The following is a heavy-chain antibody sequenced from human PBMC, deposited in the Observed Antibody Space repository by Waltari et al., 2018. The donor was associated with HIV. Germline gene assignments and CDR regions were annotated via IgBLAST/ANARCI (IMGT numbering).Heavy chain of an antibody. J-gene: IGHJ3*02. Sequence: QLVESGGALVQPGRSLRLSCVASGFSFGDYAMYWVRQPPGKGLEGVSGISRNGDRVAYAASWKGRFTMSRDNAKRSLYLEMISLKPEDMALYYCTKGRTAAAGFFAWDTWGQGTRVIVSS. CDR1: GFSFGDYA. CDR3: TKGRTAAAGFFAWDT. D-gene: IGHD6-25*01. V-gene: IGHV3-9*03. CDR2: ISRNGDRV.